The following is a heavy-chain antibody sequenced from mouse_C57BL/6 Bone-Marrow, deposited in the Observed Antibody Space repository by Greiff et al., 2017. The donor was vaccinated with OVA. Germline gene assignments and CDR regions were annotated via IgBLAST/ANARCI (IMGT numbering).Heavy chain of an antibody. CDR2: IYPRSGNT. CDR3: ARWVGGNWAMDY. D-gene: IGHD2-1*01. Sequence: QVQLKQSGAELARPGASVKLSCKASGYTFTSYGISWVKQRTGQGLEWIGEIYPRSGNTYYNEKFKGKATLTADKSSSTAYMELRSLTSEDSAVYFCARWVGGNWAMDYWGQGTSVTVSS. V-gene: IGHV1-81*01. CDR1: GYTFTSYG. J-gene: IGHJ4*01.